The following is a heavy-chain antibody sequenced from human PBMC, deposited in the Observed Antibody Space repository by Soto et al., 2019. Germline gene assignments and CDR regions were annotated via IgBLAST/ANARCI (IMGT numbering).Heavy chain of an antibody. J-gene: IGHJ4*02. V-gene: IGHV3-21*01. CDR1: GFTFSSYS. D-gene: IGHD3-22*01. CDR2: ISSSSSYI. Sequence: AVGSLRLSCAASGFTFSSYSMNWVRQAPGKGLEWVSSISSSSSYIYYADSVKGRFTISRDNAKNSLYLQMNSLRAEDTAVYYCARERTYYYDSSGYPDFDYWGQGTLVTVSS. CDR3: ARERTYYYDSSGYPDFDY.